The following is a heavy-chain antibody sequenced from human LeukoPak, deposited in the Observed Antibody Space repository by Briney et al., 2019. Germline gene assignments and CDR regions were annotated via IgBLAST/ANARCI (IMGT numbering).Heavy chain of an antibody. J-gene: IGHJ6*02. V-gene: IGHV1-46*01. D-gene: IGHD2-2*01. CDR1: GYTFTGYY. Sequence: ASVKVSCKASGYTFTGYYMHWVRQAPGQGLEWLGVINPSGGNTTFAQKFQGRVTMTRDTSTNTVYMELSSLRSEDTAVYYCARDQVIVVVPVGSSRVPSPVDLNYYFYGMDVWGQGTTVTVSS. CDR2: INPSGGNT. CDR3: ARDQVIVVVPVGSSRVPSPVDLNYYFYGMDV.